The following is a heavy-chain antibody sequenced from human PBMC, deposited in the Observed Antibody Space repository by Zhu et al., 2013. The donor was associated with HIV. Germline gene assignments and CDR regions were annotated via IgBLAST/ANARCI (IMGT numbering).Heavy chain of an antibody. CDR3: ARGATVGHYYFDY. CDR1: GGTFSAPS. CDR2: IYHSGST. J-gene: IGHJ4*02. Sequence: VQLQQWGAGLLKPSETLSLTCAVSGGTFSAPSYNWIRQAPGKGLEWIGYIYHSGSTNYNPSLRSRVTISVDRSKNQFSLKLSSVTAADTAVYYCARGATVGHYYFDYWGQGTLVTVSS. D-gene: IGHD1-26*01. V-gene: IGHV4-34*01.